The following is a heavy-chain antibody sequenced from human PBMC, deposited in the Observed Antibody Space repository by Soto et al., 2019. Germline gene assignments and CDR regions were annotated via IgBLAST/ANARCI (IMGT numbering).Heavy chain of an antibody. Sequence: PGGSLRLSCAASGFTFSSYAMHWVRQAPGKGLEWVAVISYDGSNKYYADSVKGRFTISRDNSKNTLYLQMNSLRAEDTAVYYCARDPWEVNWFDPWGQGT. CDR2: ISYDGSNK. CDR3: ARDPWEVNWFDP. D-gene: IGHD1-26*01. CDR1: GFTFSSYA. J-gene: IGHJ5*02. V-gene: IGHV3-30-3*01.